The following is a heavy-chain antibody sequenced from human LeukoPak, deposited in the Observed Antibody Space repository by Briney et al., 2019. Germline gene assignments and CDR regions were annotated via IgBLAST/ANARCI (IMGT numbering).Heavy chain of an antibody. Sequence: SETLSLTCTVSGGSISSYYWSWIRQPPGKGLEWIGSIYYSGSTNYNPSLKSRVHLSVDTSKNQFSLRLSSVTAADTAVYYCARLFSKIADYWGPGTLVTVSS. D-gene: IGHD2-21*01. V-gene: IGHV4-59*08. CDR1: GGSISSYY. CDR3: ARLFSKIADY. J-gene: IGHJ4*02. CDR2: IYYSGST.